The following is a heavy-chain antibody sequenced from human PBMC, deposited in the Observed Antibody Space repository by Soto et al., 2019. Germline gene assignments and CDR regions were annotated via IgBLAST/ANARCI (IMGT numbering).Heavy chain of an antibody. CDR1: ALTFSSYD. CDR3: ARELTTRYCSGGSCYSLYYGMDV. CDR2: IGTASSL. V-gene: IGHV3-13*01. Sequence: PGGSLRHSSPPSALTFSSYDMHWVRQATGTVLEWYSAIGTASSLYDPGAVKGRFTISRENDKNSLYLQMNGLSGGDTGVYYCARELTTRYCSGGSCYSLYYGMDVWGQGTTVTVSS. D-gene: IGHD2-15*01. J-gene: IGHJ6*02.